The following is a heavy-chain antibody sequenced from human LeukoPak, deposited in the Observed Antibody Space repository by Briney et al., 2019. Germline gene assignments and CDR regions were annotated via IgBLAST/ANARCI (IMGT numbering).Heavy chain of an antibody. J-gene: IGHJ6*02. Sequence: SETLSLTCTVSGGSFSSYYWSWIRQPPGKGLEWIGYIYYSGSTNYNPSLKSRVTISVDTSKNQFSLKLSSVTAADTAVYYCARVVGYDFWSGLNYGMDVWGQGTTVTVSS. V-gene: IGHV4-59*01. CDR1: GGSFSSYY. D-gene: IGHD3-3*01. CDR2: IYYSGST. CDR3: ARVVGYDFWSGLNYGMDV.